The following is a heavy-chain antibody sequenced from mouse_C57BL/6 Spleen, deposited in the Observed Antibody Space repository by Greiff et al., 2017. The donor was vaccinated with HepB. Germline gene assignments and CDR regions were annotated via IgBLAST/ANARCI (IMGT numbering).Heavy chain of an antibody. CDR2: INPYNGDT. J-gene: IGHJ3*01. V-gene: IGHV1-20*01. CDR1: GYSFTGYF. CDR3: ARDPKRSAGFAY. Sequence: EVQLQQSGPELVKPGDSVKISCKASGYSFTGYFMNWVMQSHGKSLEWIGRINPYNGDTFYNQKFKGKATLTVDKSSSTAHMERRSLTSEDSAVYYCARDPKRSAGFAYWGQGTLVTVSA.